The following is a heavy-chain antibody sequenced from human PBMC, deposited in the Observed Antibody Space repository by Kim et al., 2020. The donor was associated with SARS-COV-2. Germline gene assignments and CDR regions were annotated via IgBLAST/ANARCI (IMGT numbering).Heavy chain of an antibody. CDR2: ISWNSGSI. CDR1: GFTFGDYA. CDR3: AKVQSNQQQLVSPFDFD. Sequence: GRSLRLSCAASGFTFGDYAMHWARQAPGKGLEWVSGISWNSGSIGYADSVKGRFTISRDNAKNSLYLQMNSLRAEDTALYYCAKVQSNQQQLVSPFDFD. D-gene: IGHD6-13*01. V-gene: IGHV3-9*01. J-gene: IGHJ4*01.